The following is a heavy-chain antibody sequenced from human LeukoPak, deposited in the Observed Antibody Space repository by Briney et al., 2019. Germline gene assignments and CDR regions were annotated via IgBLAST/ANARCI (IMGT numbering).Heavy chain of an antibody. V-gene: IGHV4-39*01. CDR2: IYYSGST. Sequence: SETLSLTCAVSGGSISSNSYYWGWIRQPPGKGLEWIGSIYYSGSTYYKSSLKSRVTISVDTSKNQFSLKLSSVTAADTAVYYCAREYSGYDYETSYNWFDPWGQGTLVTVSS. CDR3: AREYSGYDYETSYNWFDP. D-gene: IGHD5-12*01. J-gene: IGHJ5*02. CDR1: GGSISSNSYY.